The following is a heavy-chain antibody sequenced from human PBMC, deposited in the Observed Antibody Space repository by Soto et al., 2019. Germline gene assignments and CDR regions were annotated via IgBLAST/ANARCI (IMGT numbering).Heavy chain of an antibody. CDR3: AREPVAGIWFDP. V-gene: IGHV1-18*01. CDR2: INSYNGNT. J-gene: IGHJ5*02. D-gene: IGHD6-19*01. CDR1: GDRFTSYA. Sequence: GAPVKVSCEACGDRFTSYARQWVRQATGQGLEWMGWINSYNGNTNYAQKLQGRVTMTTDTSTSTAYMELRSLRSDDTAVYYCAREPVAGIWFDPWGQGTLVTVSS.